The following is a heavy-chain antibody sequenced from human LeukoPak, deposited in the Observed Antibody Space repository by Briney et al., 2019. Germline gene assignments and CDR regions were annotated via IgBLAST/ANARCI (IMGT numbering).Heavy chain of an antibody. V-gene: IGHV1-18*01. CDR3: ARDRLGGDLTGESLY. Sequence: GAALTVSFTSSVYPFDNFGLTWVRQAPGQGLEWMGWISAYNGNTHYAQKFRGRLTMTTDTSTTTAYLELMSLKSDDTAVYYCARDRLGGDLTGESLYWGQGTLVTVSS. CDR2: ISAYNGNT. J-gene: IGHJ4*02. CDR1: VYPFDNFG. D-gene: IGHD1-14*01.